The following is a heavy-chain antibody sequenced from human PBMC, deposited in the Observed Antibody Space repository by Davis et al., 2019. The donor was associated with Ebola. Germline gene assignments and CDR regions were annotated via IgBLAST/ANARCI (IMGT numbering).Heavy chain of an antibody. J-gene: IGHJ5*02. Sequence: GESLKISCAASGFTFSSYWMHWVRQAPGKGLVWVSRINSDGSSTSYADSVKGRFTTSRDNGKNTLYLQMNSLRAEDTAVYYCARDRWPAGWFGPWGQGTLVTVSS. CDR3: ARDRWPAGWFGP. CDR1: GFTFSSYW. D-gene: IGHD4-23*01. V-gene: IGHV3-74*01. CDR2: INSDGSST.